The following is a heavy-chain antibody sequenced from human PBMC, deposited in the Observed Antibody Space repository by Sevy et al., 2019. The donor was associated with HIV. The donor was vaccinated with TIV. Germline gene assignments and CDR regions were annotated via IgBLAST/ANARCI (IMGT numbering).Heavy chain of an antibody. V-gene: IGHV3-15*01. Sequence: GESLKISCAASGFTFSNAWMSWVRQAPGKGLEWVGRIKSKTDGGTTDYAAPVKGRFTISRDDSKNTLYLQMNSLKTEDTAVYYCTTGNYYDSSGYYYYFDYWGQGTLVTVSS. J-gene: IGHJ4*02. D-gene: IGHD3-22*01. CDR2: IKSKTDGGTT. CDR1: GFTFSNAW. CDR3: TTGNYYDSSGYYYYFDY.